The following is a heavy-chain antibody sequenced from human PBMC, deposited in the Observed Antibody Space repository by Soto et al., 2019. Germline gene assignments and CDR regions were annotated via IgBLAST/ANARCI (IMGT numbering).Heavy chain of an antibody. D-gene: IGHD3-3*01. CDR2: ISGSGGST. CDR3: AKVYDFWSGYRGYMDV. Sequence: GGSLRLSCAASGFTFSSYAMSWVRQAPGKGLEWVSAISGSGGSTYYADSVKGRFTISRDNSKNTLYLQMNSLRAEDTAVYYCAKVYDFWSGYRGYMDVWGKGTTVTVSS. CDR1: GFTFSSYA. J-gene: IGHJ6*03. V-gene: IGHV3-23*01.